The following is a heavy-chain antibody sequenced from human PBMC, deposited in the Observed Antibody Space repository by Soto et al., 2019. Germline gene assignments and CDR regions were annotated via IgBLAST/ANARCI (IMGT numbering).Heavy chain of an antibody. Sequence: SETLSLTCTVSGGSISSSSYYWGWIRQPPGKGLEWIGSIYYSGSTYYNPSLKSRVTISVDTSKNQFSLKLRSVTAADTAVYCCAGRLRFLEWLPWAARYSYYCMAFWGQGTSVTVSS. CDR1: GGSISSSSYY. J-gene: IGHJ6*02. V-gene: IGHV4-39*01. CDR2: IYYSGST. CDR3: AGRLRFLEWLPWAARYSYYCMAF. D-gene: IGHD3-3*01.